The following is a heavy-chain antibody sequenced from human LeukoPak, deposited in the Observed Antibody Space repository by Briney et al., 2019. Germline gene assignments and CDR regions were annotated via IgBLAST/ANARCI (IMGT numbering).Heavy chain of an antibody. CDR1: GYTFTSYD. CDR3: AISRIYSSSWHAFDI. CDR2: MNPNSGNT. J-gene: IGHJ3*02. D-gene: IGHD6-13*01. V-gene: IGHV1-8*01. Sequence: ASVKVSCKASGYTFTSYDINWVRQATGQGLEWMGWMNPNSGNTGYAQKFQGRVTMTRNTSISTAYMELSSLRPEDTAVYYCAISRIYSSSWHAFDIWGQGTMVTVSS.